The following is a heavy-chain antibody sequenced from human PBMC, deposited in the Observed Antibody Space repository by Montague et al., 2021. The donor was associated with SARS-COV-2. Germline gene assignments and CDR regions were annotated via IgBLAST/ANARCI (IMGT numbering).Heavy chain of an antibody. D-gene: IGHD2-2*01. CDR1: GGSVSGTSYY. J-gene: IGHJ5*02. Sequence: SETLSLTCTVSGGSVSGTSYYWAWIRQPPGKGLEWIVNIHHSGTTFYSLSLKSRVTISVDTSKNEVSLKLNSVTAADTAVYYCARQGGPAGKRWFDPWGQGTLVTVSS. V-gene: IGHV4-39*01. CDR2: IHHSGTT. CDR3: ARQGGPAGKRWFDP.